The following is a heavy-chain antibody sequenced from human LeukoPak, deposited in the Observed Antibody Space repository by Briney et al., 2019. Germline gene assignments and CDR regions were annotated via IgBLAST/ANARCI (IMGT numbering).Heavy chain of an antibody. Sequence: SETLSLTCTVSGGSISSHYWSWIRQPPGKGLEWIGYIYYSGSTNYNPPLKSRVTISVDTSKNQFSLKLSSVTAADTAVYYCARVGYCSSTSCHPTFDYWGQGTLVTVSS. D-gene: IGHD2-2*01. CDR2: IYYSGST. CDR3: ARVGYCSSTSCHPTFDY. V-gene: IGHV4-59*11. J-gene: IGHJ4*02. CDR1: GGSISSHY.